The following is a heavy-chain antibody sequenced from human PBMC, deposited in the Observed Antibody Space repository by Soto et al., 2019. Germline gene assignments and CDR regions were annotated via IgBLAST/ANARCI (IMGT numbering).Heavy chain of an antibody. D-gene: IGHD6-19*01. V-gene: IGHV3-23*01. CDR1: GFTFSSYA. CDR2: ISGSGGST. CDR3: AKEGRSGWYYFDY. Sequence: EVQLLESGGGLVQPGGSLRLSCAASGFTFSSYAMSWVRQAPGKGLEWVSAISGSGGSTYYADSVKGRFTISRDNSKNTMYLQMNSLRVEDTAVYYCAKEGRSGWYYFDYWGQGTLVTVSS. J-gene: IGHJ4*02.